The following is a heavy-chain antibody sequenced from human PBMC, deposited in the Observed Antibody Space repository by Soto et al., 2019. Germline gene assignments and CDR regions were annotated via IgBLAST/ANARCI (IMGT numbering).Heavy chain of an antibody. Sequence: LRLSCAASGFTFSDYYMSWIRQGPGKGLEWVSYISRTGNTIYYAGSVKGRFTISRDAAKNSLYLQMNSLRAEDTAVYYCARARAAMVPSYYGMDVWGQGTTVTV. D-gene: IGHD5-18*01. CDR1: GFTFSDYY. V-gene: IGHV3-11*01. CDR2: ISRTGNTI. CDR3: ARARAAMVPSYYGMDV. J-gene: IGHJ6*02.